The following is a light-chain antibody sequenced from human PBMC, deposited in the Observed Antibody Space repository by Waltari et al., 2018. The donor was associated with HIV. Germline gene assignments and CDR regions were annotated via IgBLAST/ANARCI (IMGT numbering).Light chain of an antibody. CDR2: NGN. CDR3: QQSYSTLWT. V-gene: IGKV1-39*01. CDR1: QSISAY. Sequence: DIQMSQSPSSLSASVGDRVTISCLASQSISAYLNWYQQKPGRAPKLLIYNGNILQGGVPSRFSGSGSGTDFTLSISSLQPEDFGTYYCQQSYSTLWTFGPGTKV. J-gene: IGKJ1*01.